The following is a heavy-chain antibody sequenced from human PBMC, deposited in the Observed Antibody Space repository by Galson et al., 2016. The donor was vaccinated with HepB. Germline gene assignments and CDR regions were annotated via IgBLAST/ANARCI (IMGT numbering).Heavy chain of an antibody. CDR3: ARDRGEFKPFYLDY. V-gene: IGHV1-18*01. CDR2: ISGAKILTSVYT. J-gene: IGHJ4*02. Sequence: SVKVSCKASGYSFSDYGIAWVRQAPGQGLEWLGWISGAKILTSVYTSDAQNLQGRVTLTTDISTTTAHMELTSLRYDDTAIYYCARDRGEFKPFYLDYWGQGSLLTVSS. CDR1: GYSFSDYG. D-gene: IGHD2-21*01.